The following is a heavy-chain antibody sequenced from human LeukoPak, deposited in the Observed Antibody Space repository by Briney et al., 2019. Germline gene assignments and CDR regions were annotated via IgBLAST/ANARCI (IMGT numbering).Heavy chain of an antibody. D-gene: IGHD3-9*01. CDR3: ARGLVSAGY. CDR2: INHSGST. J-gene: IGHJ4*02. V-gene: IGHV4-34*01. Sequence: SETLSLTCAVYGGPFSGYYWSWIRQPPGKGLEWIGEINHSGSTNYNPSLKSRVTISVDTSKNQFSLKLSSVTAADTAVYYCARGLVSAGYWGQGTLVTVSS. CDR1: GGPFSGYY.